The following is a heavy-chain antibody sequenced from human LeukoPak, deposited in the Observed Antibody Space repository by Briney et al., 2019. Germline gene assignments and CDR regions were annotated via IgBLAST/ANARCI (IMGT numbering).Heavy chain of an antibody. CDR3: ARDAEWELLAFDI. CDR1: GFTFSSYG. Sequence: GGSLRLSCAASGFTFSSYGMHWVRQAPGKGLEWVAVISYDGSNKYYADSVKGRFTISRDNAKNSLYLQMNSLRAEDTAVYYCARDAEWELLAFDIWGQGTMVTVSS. CDR2: ISYDGSNK. D-gene: IGHD1-26*01. V-gene: IGHV3-30*03. J-gene: IGHJ3*02.